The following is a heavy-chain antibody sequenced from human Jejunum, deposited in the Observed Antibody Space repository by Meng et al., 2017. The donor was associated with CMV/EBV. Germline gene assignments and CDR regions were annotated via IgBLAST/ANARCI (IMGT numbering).Heavy chain of an antibody. J-gene: IGHJ4*02. V-gene: IGHV4-39*07. Sequence: GSISSSTYYRGWVRQPPGKGLEWIGSIYYSGSTYYNPSLKSRVTISVDTSKNQFSLKLSSVTAADTAVYYCARDHSPVMVRGEFDYWGQGTLVTVSS. CDR2: IYYSGST. CDR1: GSISSSTYY. CDR3: ARDHSPVMVRGEFDY. D-gene: IGHD3-10*01.